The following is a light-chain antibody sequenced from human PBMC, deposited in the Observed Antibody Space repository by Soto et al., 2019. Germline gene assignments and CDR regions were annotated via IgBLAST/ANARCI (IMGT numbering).Light chain of an antibody. V-gene: IGKV1-9*01. CDR2: AAS. CDR1: QGISSY. Sequence: DIQLTQSPSFLSASVGDRVTITCRASQGISSYVAWYQQKPGKAPKLLSYAASTLQSGVPSRFSGSGSGTEFTLTISSLQPEDFATCYCQHLDSYSTFGQGTLLEIK. J-gene: IGKJ5*01. CDR3: QHLDSYST.